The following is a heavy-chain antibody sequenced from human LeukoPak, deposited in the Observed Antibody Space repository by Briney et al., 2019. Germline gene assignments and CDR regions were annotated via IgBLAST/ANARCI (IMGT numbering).Heavy chain of an antibody. CDR1: GYTFTSYY. CDR3: ARGPYDILAGYYKWGYYVDY. D-gene: IGHD3-9*01. CDR2: INPSGGST. V-gene: IGHV1-46*01. Sequence: ASVKVSCKASGYTFTSYYMHWVRQAPGQGLEWMGIINPSGGSTSYAQKFQGRVTMTRDTSTSTVYMELSSLRSEDTAVYYCARGPYDILAGYYKWGYYVDYWGQGTLVTVSS. J-gene: IGHJ4*02.